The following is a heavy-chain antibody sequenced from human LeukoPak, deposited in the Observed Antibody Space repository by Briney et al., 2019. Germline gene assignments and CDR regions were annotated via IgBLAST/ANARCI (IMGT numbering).Heavy chain of an antibody. D-gene: IGHD6-13*01. Sequence: SETLSLTCTVSGGSISSSGYYWGWIRQSPGKGLEWIGSFYYSANTYYNPSLKSRVTISVDTSKNQFSLKLSSVTAADTAVYYCARRSSSWTESGFDPWGQGTLVTVSS. J-gene: IGHJ5*02. CDR2: FYYSANT. CDR1: GGSISSSGYY. V-gene: IGHV4-39*01. CDR3: ARRSSSWTESGFDP.